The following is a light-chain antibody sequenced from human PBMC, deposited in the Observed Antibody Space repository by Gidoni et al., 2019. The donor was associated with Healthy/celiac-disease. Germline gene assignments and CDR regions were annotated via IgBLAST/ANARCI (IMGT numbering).Light chain of an antibody. Sequence: IQMPQSPSTLSASVGDRVTITCRASQSISSWLAWYQQKPGKAPKLRIYKASSLESGVPSRFSGSGSGTEFTLTISSLQPDDFATYYCQQYNSYSWTFGQGTKVEIK. J-gene: IGKJ1*01. CDR3: QQYNSYSWT. CDR1: QSISSW. CDR2: KAS. V-gene: IGKV1-5*03.